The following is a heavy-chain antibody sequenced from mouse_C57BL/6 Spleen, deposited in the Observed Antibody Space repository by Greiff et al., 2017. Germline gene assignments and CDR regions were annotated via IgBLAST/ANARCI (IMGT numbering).Heavy chain of an antibody. Sequence: EVQLQQSGPELVKPGASVKISCKASGYTFTDYYMNWVKQSHGKSLEWIGDINPNNGGTSYNQKFKGKATLTVDKSSSTAYMELRSLTSEDSAVYYCARREDSSGCFDYWGQGTTLTVSS. CDR2: INPNNGGT. CDR1: GYTFTDYY. CDR3: ARREDSSGCFDY. D-gene: IGHD3-2*02. V-gene: IGHV1-26*01. J-gene: IGHJ2*01.